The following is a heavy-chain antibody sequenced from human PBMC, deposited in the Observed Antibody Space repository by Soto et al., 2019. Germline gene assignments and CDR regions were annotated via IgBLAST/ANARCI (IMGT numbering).Heavy chain of an antibody. CDR3: ATGDVITTFAAFDY. Sequence: ASVKVSCKVSGYTLTELSMHWVRQAPGKGLEWMGGFDPEDGETIYAQKFQGRVTMTEDTSTDTAYMELSSLRSEDTAVYYCATGDVITTFAAFDYWGQGTLVTVSS. D-gene: IGHD3-3*01. CDR1: GYTLTELS. V-gene: IGHV1-24*01. CDR2: FDPEDGET. J-gene: IGHJ4*02.